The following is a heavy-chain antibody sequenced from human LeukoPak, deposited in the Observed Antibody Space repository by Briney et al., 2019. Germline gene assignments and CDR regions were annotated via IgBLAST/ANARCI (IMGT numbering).Heavy chain of an antibody. V-gene: IGHV1-8*01. J-gene: IGHJ4*02. CDR1: GYTFTTYD. Sequence: ASVKVSCKTSGYTFTTYDINWVRQATGQGLEWMGWMNPNSGYTGFAPKFQGRVTMTRDTSTSTAYMELNSLRSEDTAVYYCVRVYGAIDYWGQGTLVTVSS. CDR2: MNPNSGYT. CDR3: VRVYGAIDY. D-gene: IGHD4-17*01.